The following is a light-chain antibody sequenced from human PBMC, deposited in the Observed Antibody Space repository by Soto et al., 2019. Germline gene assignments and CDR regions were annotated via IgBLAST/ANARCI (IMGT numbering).Light chain of an antibody. CDR1: SSDVGGYNY. CDR3: SSYAGSNNFV. CDR2: EVS. Sequence: QSALTQPPSASGSPGQSVTISCTGTSSDVGGYNYVSWYQQHPGKAPKLMIYEVSKRPSGVPDRFSGSKSGNTASLTVSGXXXXXXXDYYCSSYAGSNNFVFGTGTKVTVL. V-gene: IGLV2-8*01. J-gene: IGLJ1*01.